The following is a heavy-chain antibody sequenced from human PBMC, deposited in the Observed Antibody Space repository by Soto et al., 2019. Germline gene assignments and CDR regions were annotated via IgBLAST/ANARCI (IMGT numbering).Heavy chain of an antibody. J-gene: IGHJ5*02. CDR1: GGSISSSSYY. CDR3: ARPGAVAGGYGSHTTIFDP. V-gene: IGHV4-39*01. CDR2: IYYSGST. Sequence: SETLSLTCTVSGGSISSSSYYWGWIRQPPGKGLEWIGSIYYSGSTYYNPSLKSRVTISVDTSKNQFSLKLSSVTAADTAVYYCARPGAVAGGYGSHTTIFDPWGQGTLVTVSS. D-gene: IGHD6-19*01.